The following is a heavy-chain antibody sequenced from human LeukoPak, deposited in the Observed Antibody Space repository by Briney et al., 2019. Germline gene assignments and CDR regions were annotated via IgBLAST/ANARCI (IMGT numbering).Heavy chain of an antibody. J-gene: IGHJ5*02. D-gene: IGHD2-2*01. CDR1: GYSISSGYY. CDR2: IYHSGST. CDR3: ARDRQGTSTP. V-gene: IGHV4-38-2*02. Sequence: SETLSLTCAVSGYSISSGYYWGWIRPPPGKGLEWIGSIYHSGSTYYNPSLKSRVTISVDTSKNQFSLKLSSVTAADTAVYYCARDRQGTSTPWGQGTLVTVSS.